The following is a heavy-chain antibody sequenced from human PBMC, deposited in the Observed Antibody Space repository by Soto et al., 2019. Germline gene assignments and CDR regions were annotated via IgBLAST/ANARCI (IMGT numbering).Heavy chain of an antibody. D-gene: IGHD2-2*01. J-gene: IGHJ6*02. CDR2: ISSSSSYI. V-gene: IGHV3-21*01. CDR3: ARVNRVVPAAIASYYYGMDV. Sequence: GGSLRLSCAASGFTFSSYSMNWVRQAPGKGLEWVSSISSSSSYIYYADSVKGRFTISRDNAKNSLYLQMNSLRAEDTAVYYCARVNRVVPAAIASYYYGMDVWGQGT. CDR1: GFTFSSYS.